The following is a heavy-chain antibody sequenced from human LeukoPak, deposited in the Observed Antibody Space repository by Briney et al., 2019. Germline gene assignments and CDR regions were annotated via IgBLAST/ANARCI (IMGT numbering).Heavy chain of an antibody. CDR3: ARVWLWFGERPLDY. D-gene: IGHD3-10*01. CDR2: IKQDGSEK. J-gene: IGHJ4*02. CDR1: GFTFSSYW. V-gene: IGHV3-7*01. Sequence: GSLRLSCAASGFTFSSYWMSWVRQAPGKGLEWVANIKQDGSEKYYVDSVKGRFTISRDNAKNSLYLQMNSLRAEDTAVYYCARVWLWFGERPLDYWGQGTLVTVSP.